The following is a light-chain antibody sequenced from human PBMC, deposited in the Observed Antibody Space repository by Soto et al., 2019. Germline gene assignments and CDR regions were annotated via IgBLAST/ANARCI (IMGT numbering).Light chain of an antibody. Sequence: DIQMTQSPSSVSAYVGDRVTISCRASQDIDRWLAWFQHKPGKAPKLLISTASSLQSGVPSRFSGSGSGTDFSLTIASLQFEDFSTYYCLQSDTFPYTFGLGTKLESK. J-gene: IGKJ2*01. CDR1: QDIDRW. CDR2: TAS. CDR3: LQSDTFPYT. V-gene: IGKV1D-12*01.